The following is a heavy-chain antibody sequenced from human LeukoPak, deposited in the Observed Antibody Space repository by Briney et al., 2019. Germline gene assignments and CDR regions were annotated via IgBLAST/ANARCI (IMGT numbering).Heavy chain of an antibody. D-gene: IGHD6-13*01. J-gene: IGHJ3*01. CDR1: GYTFITYD. CDR3: TRGGYSSSWYGDAFDV. Sequence: GASVKVSCKASGYTFITYDINWVRQAPGQGLEGMGWMNPNSGNTGYAQKFQDRVTITRDTSITTAYMELSSLRSEDTAMYFCTRGGYSSSWYGDAFDVWGQGTMVTVSS. V-gene: IGHV1-8*03. CDR2: MNPNSGNT.